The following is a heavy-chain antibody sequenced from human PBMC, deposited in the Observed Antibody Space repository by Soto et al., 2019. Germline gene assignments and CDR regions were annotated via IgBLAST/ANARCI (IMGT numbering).Heavy chain of an antibody. CDR2: ISSSSSDT. Sequence: QVQLVESGGGLVKPGGSLRLSCAASGFTFSDYYMSWIRQAPGKGLEWVSYISSSSSDTNYADSVKGRFTISRDNAKNSGYLQMNSLRAEDTAVYYCARVSTGSPIVVVIAHYFDYWGQGTLVTVSS. CDR3: ARVSTGSPIVVVIAHYFDY. CDR1: GFTFSDYY. J-gene: IGHJ4*02. V-gene: IGHV3-11*06. D-gene: IGHD3-22*01.